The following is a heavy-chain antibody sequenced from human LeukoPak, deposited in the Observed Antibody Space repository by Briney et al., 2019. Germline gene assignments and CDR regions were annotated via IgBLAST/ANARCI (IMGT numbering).Heavy chain of an antibody. CDR3: ANGIEREYGSGSSYYFDY. J-gene: IGHJ4*02. CDR1: GFTFSSYA. D-gene: IGHD3-10*01. V-gene: IGHV3-30-3*01. Sequence: GGSLRLSCAASGFTFSSYAMHWVRQAPGKGLEWVAVISYDGSNKYYADSVKGRFTISRDNSKNTLYLQMNSLRAEDTAVYYCANGIEREYGSGSSYYFDYWGQGTLVTVSS. CDR2: ISYDGSNK.